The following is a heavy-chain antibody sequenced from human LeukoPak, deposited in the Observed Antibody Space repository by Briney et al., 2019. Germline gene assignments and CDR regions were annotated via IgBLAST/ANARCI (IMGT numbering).Heavy chain of an antibody. CDR1: GFTFSSYG. CDR3: AKGGGRDGYDSGLFDY. Sequence: GGSLRLSCAASGFTFSSYGMHWVRQAPGKGLERVAVISYDGSNKYYADSVKGRFTISRDNSKNTLYLQMNSLRAEDTAVYYCAKGGGRDGYDSGLFDYWGQGTLVTVSS. D-gene: IGHD5-24*01. CDR2: ISYDGSNK. J-gene: IGHJ4*02. V-gene: IGHV3-30*18.